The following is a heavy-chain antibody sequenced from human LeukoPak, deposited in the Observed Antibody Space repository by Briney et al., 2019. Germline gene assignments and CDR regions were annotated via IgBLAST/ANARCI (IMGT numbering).Heavy chain of an antibody. V-gene: IGHV4-39*01. D-gene: IGHD6-13*01. J-gene: IGHJ5*01. Sequence: SETLSLTCTVSRGSIRTADYYWAWVRQPPGEGLEWLGSIYFSGTPYFNPSLKSRVAVSIDTSKNQFSLKVTSVNASDTAVYFCERTSSWYAGAWFDSWGQGTLVTVSS. CDR1: RGSIRTADYY. CDR2: IYFSGTP. CDR3: ERTSSWYAGAWFDS.